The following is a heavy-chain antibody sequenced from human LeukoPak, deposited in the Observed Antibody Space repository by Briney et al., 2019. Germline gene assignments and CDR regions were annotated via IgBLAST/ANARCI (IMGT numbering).Heavy chain of an antibody. V-gene: IGHV3-21*04. CDR3: TKKTSYYDSSGALDY. CDR2: ISSSSSYI. J-gene: IGHJ4*02. CDR1: GLTFSSYS. D-gene: IGHD3-22*01. Sequence: VGSLRLSCAASGLTFSSYSMNWVRQAPGKGLEWVSSISSSSSYIHYADSVKGRFTISRDNSKNTLFLQMNSLRAEDTAVYYCTKKTSYYDSSGALDYWGQGTLVTVSS.